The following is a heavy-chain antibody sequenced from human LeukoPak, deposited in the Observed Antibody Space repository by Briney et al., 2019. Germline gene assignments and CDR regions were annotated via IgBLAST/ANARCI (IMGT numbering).Heavy chain of an antibody. Sequence: PGGSLRLSCAASGFTFSSYAMHWVRQAPGKGLEWVAVISYDGSNKYYADSVKGRFTISRDNSKNTLYLQMNSLRAEDTAVYYCARDSAHIVVVPAAYSFDYWGQGTLVTVSS. J-gene: IGHJ4*02. CDR3: ARDSAHIVVVPAAYSFDY. CDR2: ISYDGSNK. V-gene: IGHV3-30-3*01. D-gene: IGHD2-2*01. CDR1: GFTFSSYA.